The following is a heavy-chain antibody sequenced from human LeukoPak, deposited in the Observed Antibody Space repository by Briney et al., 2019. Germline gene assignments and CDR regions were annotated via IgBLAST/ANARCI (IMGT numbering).Heavy chain of an antibody. V-gene: IGHV3-23*01. CDR3: AKVVTNWFDP. CDR2: ISGSGGST. J-gene: IGHJ5*02. Sequence: AGGSLRLSCAASGFTFSNYAMTWVRQAPGKGLEWVSAISGSGGSTYYADSVKGRFTISRDNSKNTLYLQMNSLGAEDTAVYYCAKVVTNWFDPWGQGTLVTVSS. CDR1: GFTFSNYA. D-gene: IGHD2-21*02.